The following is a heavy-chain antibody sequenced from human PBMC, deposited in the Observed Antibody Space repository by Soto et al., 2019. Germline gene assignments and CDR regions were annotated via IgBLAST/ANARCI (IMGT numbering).Heavy chain of an antibody. J-gene: IGHJ6*03. Sequence: GASVKVSCKASGYTFTSYAMHWVRQAPGQRLEWMGWINAGNGNTKYSQKFQGRVTITRDTSASTAYMELSSLRSEDTAVYYCASDKGVRTGTFYYYYYMDVWGKGTTVTVSS. V-gene: IGHV1-3*01. D-gene: IGHD1-7*01. CDR3: ASDKGVRTGTFYYYYYMDV. CDR2: INAGNGNT. CDR1: GYTFTSYA.